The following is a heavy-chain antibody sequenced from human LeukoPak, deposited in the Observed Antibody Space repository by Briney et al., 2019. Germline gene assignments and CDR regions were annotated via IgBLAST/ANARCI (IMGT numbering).Heavy chain of an antibody. J-gene: IGHJ4*02. V-gene: IGHV4-59*12. CDR1: GGSISSYY. D-gene: IGHD3-16*02. CDR3: ASRPVRGGVIQ. CDR2: IYYSGST. Sequence: ETLSLTCTVSGGSISSYYWSWIRQPPGKGLEWIGYIYYSGSTNYNPSLKSRVTISVDASKNQFSLKLSSVTAADTAVYYCASRPVRGGVIQWGQGTLVTVSS.